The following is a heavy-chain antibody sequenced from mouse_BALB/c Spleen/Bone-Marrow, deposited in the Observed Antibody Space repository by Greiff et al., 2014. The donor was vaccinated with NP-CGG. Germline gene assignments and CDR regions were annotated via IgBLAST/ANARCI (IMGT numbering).Heavy chain of an antibody. CDR2: IDPANGDT. Sequence: EVQLQQSGSELVKPGASVKLSCAASGFNIKDTYMHWVKQRPEQGLEWIGRIDPANGDTKYDPKFQGKATITADTSSNTAYLQLSSLTSEDTAVYYGTRPSFYYGRSYWYIDVWGAGTTVTVSS. J-gene: IGHJ1*01. D-gene: IGHD1-1*01. V-gene: IGHV14-3*02. CDR3: TRPSFYYGRSYWYIDV. CDR1: GFNIKDTY.